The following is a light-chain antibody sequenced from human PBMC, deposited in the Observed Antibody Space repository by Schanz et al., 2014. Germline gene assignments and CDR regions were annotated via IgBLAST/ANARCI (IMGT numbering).Light chain of an antibody. CDR3: SSYTSSRTLA. CDR2: EVS. J-gene: IGLJ3*02. CDR1: SSDVGDYNY. Sequence: QSALTQPPSASGSPGQSVTISCTGTSSDVGDYNYVSWYQQHPGKAPKLMIYEVSKRPSGVPDRFSGSKSGNTASLTVSGLQAEDEADYYCSSYTSSRTLAFGGGTKVTVL. V-gene: IGLV2-8*01.